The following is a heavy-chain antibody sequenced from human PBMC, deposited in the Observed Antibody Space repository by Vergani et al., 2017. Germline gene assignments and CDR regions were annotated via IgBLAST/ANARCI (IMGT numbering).Heavy chain of an antibody. CDR3: ARVTAGGGYYYYYYYYMDV. Sequence: QVQLQQWGAGLLKPSETLSLTCAVYGGSFSGYYWSWIRQPPGKGLEWIGEINHSGSTNYNPSLKSRVTISVDTSKNQFSLKLRSVTAADTAVYYCARVTAGGGYYYYYYYYMDVWGKGTTVTVSS. J-gene: IGHJ6*03. CDR2: INHSGST. V-gene: IGHV4-34*01. D-gene: IGHD3-22*01. CDR1: GGSFSGYY.